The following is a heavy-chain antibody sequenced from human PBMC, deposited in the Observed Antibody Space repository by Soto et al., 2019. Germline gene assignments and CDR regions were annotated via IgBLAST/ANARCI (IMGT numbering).Heavy chain of an antibody. CDR2: IYYSGNA. CDR1: GGSISSGGSY. D-gene: IGHD2-2*01. J-gene: IGHJ4*02. V-gene: IGHV4-30-4*01. Sequence: SETLSLTCTVSGGSISSGGSYWGWIRQPPGKGLEWIGYIYYSGNAYFNPSLKSRVTLSVDTSKNQFSLNLSSVTAADTAVYYCVRYCSTTKCPFDYWGQGTLVTVSS. CDR3: VRYCSTTKCPFDY.